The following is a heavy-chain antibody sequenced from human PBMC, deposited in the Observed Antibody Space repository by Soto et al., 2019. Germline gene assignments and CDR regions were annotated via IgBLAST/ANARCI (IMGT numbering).Heavy chain of an antibody. CDR1: GGSISSYY. J-gene: IGHJ5*02. CDR3: GRGADSDMLSGYMNWFDR. V-gene: IGHV4-59*01. Sequence: SETLSLTCTVSGGSISSYYWSWIRQPPGKGLEWIGYIYYSGSTNYNPSLKSRGTISVDTSKNQFSLKLSSVTAADTAVYYCGRGADSDMLSGYMNWFDRWGEGSLVTVAS. D-gene: IGHD3-9*01. CDR2: IYYSGST.